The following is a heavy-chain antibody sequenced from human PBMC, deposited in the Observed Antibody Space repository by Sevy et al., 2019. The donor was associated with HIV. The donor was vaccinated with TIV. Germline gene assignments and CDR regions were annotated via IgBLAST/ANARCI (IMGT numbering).Heavy chain of an antibody. CDR1: GGSIARSSYD. CDR2: IYFSGST. Sequence: SETLSLTCTVSGGSIARSSYDWGRIRQSPGKGLEWIGSIYFSGSTSYATSLRSRVTISVDTSKNQLSLKMRSVTATDTAFYYCARHGGLVDRGFDFWGQGALVTVSS. V-gene: IGHV4-39*01. D-gene: IGHD3-10*01. CDR3: ARHGGLVDRGFDF. J-gene: IGHJ4*02.